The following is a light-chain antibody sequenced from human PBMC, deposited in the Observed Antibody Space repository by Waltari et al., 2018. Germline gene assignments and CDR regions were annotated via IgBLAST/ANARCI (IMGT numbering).Light chain of an antibody. J-gene: IGKJ3*01. CDR3: QQYDSLPLT. CDR1: QDITNY. V-gene: IGKV1-33*01. Sequence: DAQLPQSPSSLSASIGHRVTITCQASQDITNYLNWYQQKPGKAPNLLIYATSNLESGVPSRFSGSGSGTLFTFTISSLQPEDIATYYCQQYDSLPLTFGPGTTVDV. CDR2: ATS.